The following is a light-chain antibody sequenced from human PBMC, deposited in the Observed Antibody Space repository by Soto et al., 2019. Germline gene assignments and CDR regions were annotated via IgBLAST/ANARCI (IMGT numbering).Light chain of an antibody. Sequence: QSALTQPPSASGSPGQSVTVSCTGTSSDVGGYNYVSWYQQHPDKAPKLMIYDVSKRPSGVPDRFSGSKSGNTASLTVTGLQAFFDADYSCSSYAVTLVVFGTRTNVTDL. CDR3: SSYAVTLVV. V-gene: IGLV2-8*01. J-gene: IGLJ1*01. CDR1: SSDVGGYNY. CDR2: DVS.